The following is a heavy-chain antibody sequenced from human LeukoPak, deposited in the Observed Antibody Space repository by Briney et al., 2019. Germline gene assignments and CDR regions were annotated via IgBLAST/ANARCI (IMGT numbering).Heavy chain of an antibody. D-gene: IGHD6-19*01. V-gene: IGHV3-48*01. CDR1: GFTFSSYS. CDR2: ISSSSSTI. Sequence: GGSLRLSCAASGFTFSSYSMNWVPQAPGKGLEWVSYISSSSSTIYYADSVKGRFTISRDNAKNSLYLQMNSLRAEDTAVYYCARDLPDLYSSGWTSFDYWGQGTLVTVSS. CDR3: ARDLPDLYSSGWTSFDY. J-gene: IGHJ4*02.